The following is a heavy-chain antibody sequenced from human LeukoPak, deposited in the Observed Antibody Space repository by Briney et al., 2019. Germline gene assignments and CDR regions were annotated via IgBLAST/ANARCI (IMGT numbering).Heavy chain of an antibody. CDR3: AREYQLLHFDY. J-gene: IGHJ4*02. V-gene: IGHV3-48*04. Sequence: PGGALRLSCAASGFTFSSYSMNWVRQAPGKGLEWVSYISSSSSTIYYADSVKGRFTISRDNAKNSLDLQMNSLRAEDTAVYYCAREYQLLHFDYWGQGTLVTVSS. CDR1: GFTFSSYS. D-gene: IGHD2-2*01. CDR2: ISSSSSTI.